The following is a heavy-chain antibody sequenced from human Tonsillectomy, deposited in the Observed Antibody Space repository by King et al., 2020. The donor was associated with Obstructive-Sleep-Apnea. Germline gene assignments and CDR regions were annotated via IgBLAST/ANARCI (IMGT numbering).Heavy chain of an antibody. V-gene: IGHV4-59*08. CDR2: VYYSGST. Sequence: QLQESGPGLVKPSENLSLTCTVSGGSISSYYWSWIRQPPGKGLEWIGYVYYSGSTNYNPSLKSRVTISVDTSKKQFSLKLSSVTAADTAVYYCAISVDTAMVFDYWGQGTLVTVSS. J-gene: IGHJ4*02. D-gene: IGHD5-18*01. CDR1: GGSISSYY. CDR3: AISVDTAMVFDY.